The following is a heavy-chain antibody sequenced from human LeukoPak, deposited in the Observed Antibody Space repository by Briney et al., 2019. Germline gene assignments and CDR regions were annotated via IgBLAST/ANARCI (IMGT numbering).Heavy chain of an antibody. D-gene: IGHD6-6*01. CDR1: GYTFTSYY. V-gene: IGHV1-46*01. J-gene: IGHJ4*02. CDR2: INPSGGST. CDR3: ARGGHSSSSLHFLFGY. Sequence: GASVNVSCKASGYTFTSYYMHWVRQAPGQGLEWMGIINPSGGSTSYARKFQGRVTMTRDTSTSTVYMELSSLRSEDTAVYYCARGGHSSSSLHFLFGYWGQGTLVTVSS.